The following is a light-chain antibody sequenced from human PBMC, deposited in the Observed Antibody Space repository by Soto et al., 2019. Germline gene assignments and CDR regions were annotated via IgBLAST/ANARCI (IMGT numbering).Light chain of an antibody. Sequence: DIQMTQSPSSLSASVGDRVTITCQASQDISNYLNWYQQKPGKAPKLLIYDESNLETGVPSRFSGSGSGTDFTFTISSLQPEDIATYYCQQYDTLPLTFGGGTKVEIK. CDR1: QDISNY. V-gene: IGKV1-33*01. CDR2: DES. CDR3: QQYDTLPLT. J-gene: IGKJ4*01.